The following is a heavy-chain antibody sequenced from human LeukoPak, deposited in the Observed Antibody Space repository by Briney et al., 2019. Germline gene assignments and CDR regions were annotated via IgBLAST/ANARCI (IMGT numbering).Heavy chain of an antibody. CDR3: AKGQADYYYYYMDV. CDR1: GFTFSSYA. J-gene: IGHJ6*03. Sequence: PGGSLRLSCAASGFTFSSYAMSWVRQAPGKGLEWVSAISGSGGSTYYADSVKGRFTISRDSSKNTLYLQMNSLRAEDTAVYYCAKGQADYYYYYMDVWGKGTTVTVSS. CDR2: ISGSGGST. V-gene: IGHV3-23*01.